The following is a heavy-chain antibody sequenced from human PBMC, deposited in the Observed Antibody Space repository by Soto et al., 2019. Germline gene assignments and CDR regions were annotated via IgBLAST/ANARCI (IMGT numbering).Heavy chain of an antibody. Sequence: EVQLVESGGGLVQPGGSLRLSCAASAFTVSNNFMSWVRQAPGKGLEWVSVIFSGGSTYYADSVKGRFTISRDNSKNTLYLQMNRLRAEDSAVYYCARAYNSDWWYFDYWGQGTLVTVSS. D-gene: IGHD6-19*01. CDR2: IFSGGST. CDR3: ARAYNSDWWYFDY. J-gene: IGHJ4*02. CDR1: AFTVSNNF. V-gene: IGHV3-66*01.